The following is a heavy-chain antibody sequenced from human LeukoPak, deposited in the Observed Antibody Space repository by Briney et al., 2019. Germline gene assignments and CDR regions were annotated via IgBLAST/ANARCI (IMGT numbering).Heavy chain of an antibody. Sequence: GASVKVSCKASGYTFTGYYMHWVRQAPGQGLEWMGWINPNSGGRSYAQKFQGRVTMTRDTSISTAYMELSSLRSEDTAVYYCARAGGYCGRISCPYYFDYWGQGSLVAVSS. CDR3: ARAGGYCGRISCPYYFDY. V-gene: IGHV1-2*02. CDR1: GYTFTGYY. J-gene: IGHJ4*02. D-gene: IGHD2-15*01. CDR2: INPNSGGR.